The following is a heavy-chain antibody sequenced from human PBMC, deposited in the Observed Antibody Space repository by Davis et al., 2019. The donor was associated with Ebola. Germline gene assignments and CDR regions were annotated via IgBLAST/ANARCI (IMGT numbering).Heavy chain of an antibody. V-gene: IGHV3-33*08. CDR2: IWYDGSNK. CDR3: AREGTLWFGELLFREYGMDV. Sequence: GESLKISCAASGFTFSSYGMHWVRQAPGKGLEWVAVIWYDGSNKYYADSVKGRFTISRDNSKNTLYLQMNSLRADDTAVYYCAREGTLWFGELLFREYGMDVWGQGTTVTVSS. CDR1: GFTFSSYG. J-gene: IGHJ6*02. D-gene: IGHD3-10*01.